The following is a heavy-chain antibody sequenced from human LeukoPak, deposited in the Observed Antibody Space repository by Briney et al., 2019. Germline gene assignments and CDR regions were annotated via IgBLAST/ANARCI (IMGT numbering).Heavy chain of an antibody. CDR1: GYSFTSYC. Sequence: GESLKISCKVSGYSFTSYCIGWVRQMPGKGLEWMGIIYPGDSGPTYSPSFQGQVTISVDKSINTAYLQWSSLQASDTAMYYCGMSGDRVPLQDDVFDVWAKGQWSPSL. V-gene: IGHV5-51*01. CDR2: IYPGDSGP. J-gene: IGHJ3*01. CDR3: GMSGDRVPLQDDVFDV. D-gene: IGHD1-26*01.